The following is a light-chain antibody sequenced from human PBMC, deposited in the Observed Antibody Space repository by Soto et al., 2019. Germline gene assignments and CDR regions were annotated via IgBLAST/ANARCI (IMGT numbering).Light chain of an antibody. CDR2: STS. CDR3: QQYGNSPWT. V-gene: IGKV3-20*01. Sequence: VMTQAPATLSVSPGERATLSCRASQRFGSSNLAWYQQKPGQAPRLLIYSTSSRATGIPDRFSGSGSGTDFTLTISRLEPEDFAVYYCQQYGNSPWTFGQGTKVDI. J-gene: IGKJ1*01. CDR1: QRFGSSN.